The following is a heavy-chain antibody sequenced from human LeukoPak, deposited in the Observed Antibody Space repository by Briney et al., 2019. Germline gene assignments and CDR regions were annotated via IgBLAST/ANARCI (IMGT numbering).Heavy chain of an antibody. D-gene: IGHD3-3*01. CDR3: TREKQSVSDY. CDR1: GASISNYY. CDR2: IYFSGST. Sequence: SETLSLTCTVSGASISNYYWSCIRQPPGKGLEWIGYIYFSGSTNYDPSLKSRVTISVDTSKSQFSLKLSSVTAADTAVYYCTREKQSVSDYWGQGILVTVSS. J-gene: IGHJ4*02. V-gene: IGHV4-59*01.